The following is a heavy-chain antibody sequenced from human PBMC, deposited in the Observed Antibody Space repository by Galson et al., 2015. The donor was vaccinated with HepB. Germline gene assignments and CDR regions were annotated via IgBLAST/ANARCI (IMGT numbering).Heavy chain of an antibody. V-gene: IGHV3-11*06. D-gene: IGHD4-17*01. CDR1: GFTFSDYY. CDR2: ISVSGTYT. Sequence: SLRLSCAASGFTFSDYYMSWIRQAPGKGLEWLSYISVSGTYTHYADSVKGRFTISRDNAKNSLYLQMNSLRAEEPAVYYCARVADADYGDHSHFDSWGQGTLVTVSS. CDR3: ARVADADYGDHSHFDS. J-gene: IGHJ4*02.